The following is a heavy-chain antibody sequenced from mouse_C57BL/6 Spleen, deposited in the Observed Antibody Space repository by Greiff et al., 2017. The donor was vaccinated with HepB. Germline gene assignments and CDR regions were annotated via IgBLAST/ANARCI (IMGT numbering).Heavy chain of an antibody. J-gene: IGHJ2*01. CDR3: ARGGSSPVVDY. CDR1: GYTFTSYW. CDR2: IYPGSGST. Sequence: VQLQQSGAELVKPGASVKMSCKASGYTFTSYWITWVKQRPGQGLEWIGDIYPGSGSTNYNEKFKSKATLTVDTSSSTAYMQLSSLTSEDSAVYYCARGGSSPVVDYWGQGTTLTVSS. D-gene: IGHD1-1*01. V-gene: IGHV1-55*01.